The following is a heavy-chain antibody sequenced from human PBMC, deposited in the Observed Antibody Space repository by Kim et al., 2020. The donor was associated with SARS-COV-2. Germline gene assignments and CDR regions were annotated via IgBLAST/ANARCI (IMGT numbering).Heavy chain of an antibody. V-gene: IGHV4-59*13. D-gene: IGHD3-3*01. Sequence: SETLSLTCTVSGGSISSYYWSWIRQPPGKGLEWIGYIYYSGSTNYNPSLKSRVTISVDTSKNQFSLKLSSVTAADTAVYYCARVLGITIFGVVAMDNWFDPWGQGTLVTVSS. CDR1: GGSISSYY. CDR2: IYYSGST. CDR3: ARVLGITIFGVVAMDNWFDP. J-gene: IGHJ5*02.